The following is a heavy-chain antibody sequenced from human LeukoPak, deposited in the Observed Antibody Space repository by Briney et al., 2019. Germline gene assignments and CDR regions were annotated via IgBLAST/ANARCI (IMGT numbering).Heavy chain of an antibody. CDR2: IYHSGTI. CDR1: AYSISGGFY. J-gene: IGHJ3*01. D-gene: IGHD3/OR15-3a*01. Sequence: SETLSLTCSVSAYSISGGFYWGWIRQAPGRGLEWIASIYHSGTIYYNPSLKSRVTISLDRSKNQLSLKLSSVTAADTAVYFCAREYDFWNDDFTPDAFDVWGQGTTVTVSS. CDR3: AREYDFWNDDFTPDAFDV. V-gene: IGHV4-38-2*02.